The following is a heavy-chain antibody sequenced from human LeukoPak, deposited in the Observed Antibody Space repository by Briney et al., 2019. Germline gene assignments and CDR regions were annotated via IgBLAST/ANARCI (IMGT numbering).Heavy chain of an antibody. CDR1: GFTFGDFV. CDR3: TTDYQLDY. J-gene: IGHJ4*02. D-gene: IGHD3-16*01. CDR2: IRTKGNGETT. Sequence: GGSLRLSCTASGFTFGDFVMSWVRQTPGKGLEWVGFIRTKGNGETTKYAASVQGRFTISRDDSKSIAYLQMNSLKTEDTAVYYCTTDYQLDYWGQGTLVTVSS. V-gene: IGHV3-49*04.